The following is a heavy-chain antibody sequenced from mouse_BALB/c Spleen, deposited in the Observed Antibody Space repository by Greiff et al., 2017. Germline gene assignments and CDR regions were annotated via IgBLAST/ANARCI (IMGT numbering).Heavy chain of an antibody. CDR3: ASYGYDEEYFDY. D-gene: IGHD2-2*01. J-gene: IGHJ2*01. Sequence: EVKVVESGGGLVQPGGSRKLSCAASGFTFSSFGMHWVRQAPEKGLEWVAYISSGSSTIYYADTVKGRFTISRDNPKNTLFLQMTSLRSEDTAMYYCASYGYDEEYFDYWGQGTTLTVSS. CDR2: ISSGSSTI. V-gene: IGHV5-17*02. CDR1: GFTFSSFG.